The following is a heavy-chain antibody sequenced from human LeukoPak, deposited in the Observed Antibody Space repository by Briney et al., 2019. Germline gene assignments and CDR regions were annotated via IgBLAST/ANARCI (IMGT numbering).Heavy chain of an antibody. J-gene: IGHJ4*02. CDR1: GGTLSSYT. CDR3: AIPGVSDY. Sequence: WASVKVSCKASGGTLSSYTITWVRQAPGQGLEWMGGIIPIFGTADYAQKFQGRVTITADESTSTAYMELSSLRSEDTAVYYCAIPGVSDYWGQGTLVTVSS. V-gene: IGHV1-69*13. CDR2: IIPIFGTA.